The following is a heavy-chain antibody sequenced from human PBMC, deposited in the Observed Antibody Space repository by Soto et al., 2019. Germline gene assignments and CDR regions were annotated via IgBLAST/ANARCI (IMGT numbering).Heavy chain of an antibody. J-gene: IGHJ4*02. Sequence: QLQLQESGPGLVKPSETLSLTCTVSGDSISSSSNHWGWIRQPPGKGLEWIGNIYYSENTYYNPSLTSRVTISVDTSKNQFSLRLTSVTAADTAVYYCATHPPYGPLDYWGQGTLVTVSS. D-gene: IGHD4-17*01. CDR1: GDSISSSSNH. CDR3: ATHPPYGPLDY. CDR2: IYYSENT. V-gene: IGHV4-39*01.